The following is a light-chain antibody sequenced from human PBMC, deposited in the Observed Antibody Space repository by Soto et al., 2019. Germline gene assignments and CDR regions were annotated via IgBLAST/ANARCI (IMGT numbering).Light chain of an antibody. J-gene: IGKJ2*01. CDR2: GAS. V-gene: IGKV3-20*01. CDR3: QQYGSSSYT. Sequence: EIVLTQSPGTLSLSPGERATLSCRASQSVSSTYLAWYQHKPGQPPRLLIYGASSRATGIPDRFSGSVSGTDFTLTISRLEPEDFAIYYCQQYGSSSYTFGQGTKLEIK. CDR1: QSVSSTY.